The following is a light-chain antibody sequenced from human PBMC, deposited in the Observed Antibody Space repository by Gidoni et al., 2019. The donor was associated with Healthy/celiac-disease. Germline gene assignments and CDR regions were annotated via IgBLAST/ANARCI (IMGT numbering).Light chain of an antibody. CDR3: QAHNKWTL. CDR2: GAS. CDR1: QNIGNN. J-gene: IGKJ4*01. V-gene: IGKV3-15*01. Sequence: EIVMTQSPATLSVSPGERATLSCSASQNIGNNLAWYQQKPGQAPSLLIYGASTRDTGIPTRFSGSGSGTEFTLTISSLQSEDIAVYYCQAHNKWTLFGGGTKVDIK.